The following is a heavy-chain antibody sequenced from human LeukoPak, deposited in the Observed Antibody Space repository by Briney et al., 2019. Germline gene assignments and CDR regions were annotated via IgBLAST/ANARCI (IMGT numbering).Heavy chain of an antibody. CDR2: SSM. CDR1: GFNFARSE. Sequence: GGSLRLSCAAAGFNFARSEMNWVRQAPGKGLERISSSSMYYADSVKGRFTISRENAKQTLYLQMNSLRPEDTAVYYCARAGDKGTANWYFNLWGRGTLVTVSS. CDR3: ARAGDKGTANWYFNL. D-gene: IGHD2-21*01. V-gene: IGHV3-48*03. J-gene: IGHJ2*01.